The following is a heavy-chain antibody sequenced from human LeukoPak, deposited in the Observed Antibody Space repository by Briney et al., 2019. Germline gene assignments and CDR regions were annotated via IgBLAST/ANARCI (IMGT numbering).Heavy chain of an antibody. CDR3: AKDRWNYVSYFDY. D-gene: IGHD1-7*01. CDR2: ISGSGGST. Sequence: GGSLRLSCAASGFTFSSYAMSWVRQAPGKGLEWVSAISGSGGSTYYADSVEGRFTISRDNSKNTLYLQMNSLRAEDTAVYYCAKDRWNYVSYFDYWGQGTLVTVSS. V-gene: IGHV3-23*01. J-gene: IGHJ4*02. CDR1: GFTFSSYA.